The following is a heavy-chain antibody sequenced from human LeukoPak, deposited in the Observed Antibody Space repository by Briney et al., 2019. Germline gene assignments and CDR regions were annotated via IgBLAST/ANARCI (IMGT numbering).Heavy chain of an antibody. J-gene: IGHJ4*02. D-gene: IGHD4-17*01. V-gene: IGHV4-61*08. CDR1: GGSISRGDYY. Sequence: SQTLSLTCTVSGGSISRGDYYWRWIRQPPGKGLEWIGYIFYSGSTNYNPSLKSRVTMSLDTSKNQFSLKLSSVTGADAAVYYCARHRGDYGGLFDDWGQGTLVTVSS. CDR3: ARHRGDYGGLFDD. CDR2: IFYSGST.